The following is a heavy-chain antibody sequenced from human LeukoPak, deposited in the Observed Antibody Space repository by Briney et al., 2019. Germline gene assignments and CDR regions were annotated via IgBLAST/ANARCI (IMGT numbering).Heavy chain of an antibody. J-gene: IGHJ6*02. CDR1: GLLFEDYG. Sequence: GGSLRLSCVASGLLFEDYGMHWVRQAPGKGLEWVSGMSWNSGSIDYADSVKGRFTISRDNAKNTLYLQMNSLRVEDTALYYCAKTGGGHRSYHYYGMDVWGQGTTVTVS. D-gene: IGHD3-16*02. V-gene: IGHV3-9*01. CDR3: AKTGGGHRSYHYYGMDV. CDR2: MSWNSGSI.